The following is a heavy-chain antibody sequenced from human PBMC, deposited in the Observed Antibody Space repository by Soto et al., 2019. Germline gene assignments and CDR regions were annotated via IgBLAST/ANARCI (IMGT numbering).Heavy chain of an antibody. V-gene: IGHV3-48*01. J-gene: IGHJ4*02. CDR3: ENGDYY. Sequence: EEQLVESGGGLVQPGGSLRLSCAASGFTFSNHVMNWVRQAPGRGLEWVSSINRDSNTFYADSVKGRFTISRDNAKDSLYLQMNSLRADDTAVYYCENGDYYVGQGTLVTVSS. D-gene: IGHD4-17*01. CDR2: INRDSNT. CDR1: GFTFSNHV.